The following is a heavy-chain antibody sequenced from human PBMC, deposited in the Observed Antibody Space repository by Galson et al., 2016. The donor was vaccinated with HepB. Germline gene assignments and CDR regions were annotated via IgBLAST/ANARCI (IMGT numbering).Heavy chain of an antibody. J-gene: IGHJ4*02. V-gene: IGHV4-59*11. Sequence: SETLSLTCAVSGDSISPHFRHWIRHFPGRGLEWIGSIYYDGTTNYSPSLKGRLMMSVDTSENRFSLNLHSVTTADTAVYYCSRRRGSSGWYPFDYWGQGILVTVSS. CDR3: SRRRGSSGWYPFDY. CDR1: GDSISPHF. CDR2: IYYDGTT. D-gene: IGHD6-19*01.